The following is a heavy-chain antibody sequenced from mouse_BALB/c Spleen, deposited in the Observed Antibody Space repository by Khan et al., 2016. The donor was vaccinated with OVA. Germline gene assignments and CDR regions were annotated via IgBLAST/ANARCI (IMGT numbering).Heavy chain of an antibody. CDR2: IYPGDGDT. CDR1: GYTFTSYW. V-gene: IGHV1-87*01. D-gene: IGHD2-1*01. CDR3: AREDGNYFDY. J-gene: IGHJ2*01. Sequence: QVQLQQSGAELARPGASVKLSCKASGYTFTSYWMQRVKQRPGQGLEWIGAIYPGDGDTSYTQKFKGKATLTADKSSSTAYIQLSSLASDDSAVYYYAREDGNYFDYWGKGTTLTVSS.